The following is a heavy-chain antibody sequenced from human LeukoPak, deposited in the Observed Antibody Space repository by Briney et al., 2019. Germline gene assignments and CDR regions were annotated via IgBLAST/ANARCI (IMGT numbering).Heavy chain of an antibody. V-gene: IGHV4-59*01. J-gene: IGHJ6*02. CDR2: INYSGST. CDR3: ARDARAYNGYDYYYYGIDV. D-gene: IGHD5-12*01. CDR1: GGSISSYY. Sequence: SETLSLTRTVSGGSISSYYWNWIRQPPGKGLEWIGYINYSGSTDYNPSLKSRVTISVDTSKNQFSLKLSSVTAADTAVYYCARDARAYNGYDYYYYGIDVWGQGTTVTVSS.